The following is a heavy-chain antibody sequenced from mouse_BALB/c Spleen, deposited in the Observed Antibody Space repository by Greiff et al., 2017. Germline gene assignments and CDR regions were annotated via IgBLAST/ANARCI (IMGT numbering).Heavy chain of an antibody. D-gene: IGHD2-1*01. J-gene: IGHJ3*01. V-gene: IGHV5-17*02. CDR3: ANRGYGNYLAY. Sequence: EVKVVESGGGLVQPGGSRKLSCAASGFTFSSFGMHWVRQAPEKGLEWVAYISSGSSTIYYADTVKGRFTISRDNPKNTLFLQMTSLRSEDTAMYYCANRGYGNYLAYWGQGTLVTVSA. CDR2: ISSGSSTI. CDR1: GFTFSSFG.